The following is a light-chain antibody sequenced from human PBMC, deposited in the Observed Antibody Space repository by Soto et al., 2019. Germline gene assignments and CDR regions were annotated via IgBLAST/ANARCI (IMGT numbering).Light chain of an antibody. Sequence: QSALTQPASVSGSPGQSITISCTGTSSDVGGYNFVSWYQQHPGKAPKLMISEVSNRPSGVSNRFSGSKSGNTASLTISGRQTEDEADYYCSSYTITTALVFGSGTKLTVL. J-gene: IGLJ1*01. CDR1: SSDVGGYNF. CDR3: SSYTITTALV. V-gene: IGLV2-14*01. CDR2: EVS.